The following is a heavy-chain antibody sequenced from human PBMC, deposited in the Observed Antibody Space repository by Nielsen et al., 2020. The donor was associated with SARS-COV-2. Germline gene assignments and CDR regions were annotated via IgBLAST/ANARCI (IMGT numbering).Heavy chain of an antibody. CDR1: GGSISSYY. Sequence: SETLSLTCTVSGGSISSYYWSWIRQPPGKGLEWIGYIYYSGSTNYNPSLKSRVTISVDTSKNQFSLKLSSVTAADTAVYYCAREGYSYDSNWFDPWGQGIHVTVSS. V-gene: IGHV4-59*01. CDR2: IYYSGST. CDR3: AREGYSYDSNWFDP. D-gene: IGHD5-18*01. J-gene: IGHJ5*02.